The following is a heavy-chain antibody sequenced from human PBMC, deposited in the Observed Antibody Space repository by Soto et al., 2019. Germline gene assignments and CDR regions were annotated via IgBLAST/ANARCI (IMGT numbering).Heavy chain of an antibody. CDR1: GGSFSGYY. CDR3: ARAIVATASSFDY. CDR2: INHSGST. V-gene: IGHV4-34*01. D-gene: IGHD5-12*01. J-gene: IGHJ4*02. Sequence: LSLTCAVYGGSFSGYYWSWIRQPPGKGLEWIGEINHSGSTNYNPSLKSRVTISVDTSKNQFSLKLSSVAAADTAVYYCARAIVATASSFDYWGQGTLVTVSS.